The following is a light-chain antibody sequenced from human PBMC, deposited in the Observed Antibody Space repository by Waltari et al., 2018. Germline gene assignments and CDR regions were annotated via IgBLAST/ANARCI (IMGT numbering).Light chain of an antibody. CDR1: QSVGTY. CDR3: QQRSSWTPHT. J-gene: IGKJ2*01. V-gene: IGKV3-11*01. CDR2: DAS. Sequence: EIVLTQSPATLSLSPGETATISCRASQSVGTYLAWYQQKPGQAPRLLIYDASNRATGIPARFRGSGSGTDFTLTISSLEAEDFAVYYCQQRSSWTPHTFGQGARLEIK.